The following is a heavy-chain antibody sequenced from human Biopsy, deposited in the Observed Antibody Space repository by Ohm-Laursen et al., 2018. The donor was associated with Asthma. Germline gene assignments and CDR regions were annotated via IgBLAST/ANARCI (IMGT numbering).Heavy chain of an antibody. J-gene: IGHJ4*02. CDR3: AKRRGYSDLTDFDH. D-gene: IGHD3-3*01. V-gene: IGHV3-33*06. CDR1: GFTFGSYG. Sequence: SLRLSCAASGFTFGSYGLHWVRQAPGRGLEWVADIWFDGSNKHYADSVKGRFTISRDNAKSTLYLQMNRLRTDDTAVYYCAKRRGYSDLTDFDHWGQGTLVTVSS. CDR2: IWFDGSNK.